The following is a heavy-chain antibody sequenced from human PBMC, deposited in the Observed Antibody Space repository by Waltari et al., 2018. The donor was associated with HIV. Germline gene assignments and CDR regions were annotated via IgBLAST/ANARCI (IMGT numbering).Heavy chain of an antibody. V-gene: IGHV3-30*02. CDR2: IYYDGNNK. CDR1: GVTFRNYL. J-gene: IGHJ6*02. Sequence: QVHLVESGGGVVQTGGSRKLPCAESGVTFRNYLLHWVRQAPGKGLEWVTFIYYDGNNKNYADSVKGRFTISRDNSKKTLHLQMNSLRHEDTAVYYCARGGLAISPAGTRLYTGMDVWGQGTTVTVSS. CDR3: ARGGLAISPAGTRLYTGMDV. D-gene: IGHD6-13*01.